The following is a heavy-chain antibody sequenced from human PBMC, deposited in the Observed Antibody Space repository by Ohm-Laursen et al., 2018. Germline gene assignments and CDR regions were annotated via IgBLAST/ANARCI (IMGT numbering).Heavy chain of an antibody. CDR3: ARYNIGSWFDP. CDR2: IYASGTT. D-gene: IGHD6-19*01. Sequence: TLSLTCTVCGASISSYYWSWIRQPAGKGLEWIGRIYASGTTYYNPSLTSRVTMSLDTSKNQFSLKLSSVTAADTAVYYCARYNIGSWFDPWGQGTLVTVSS. V-gene: IGHV4-4*07. CDR1: GASISSYY. J-gene: IGHJ5*02.